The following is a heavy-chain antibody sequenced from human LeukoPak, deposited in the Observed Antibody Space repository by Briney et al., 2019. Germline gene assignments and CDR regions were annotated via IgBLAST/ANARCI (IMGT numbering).Heavy chain of an antibody. CDR2: IYYSGST. D-gene: IGHD6-13*01. CDR3: AGIAAVSTWYFQH. J-gene: IGHJ1*01. CDR1: GGSISSSSYH. Sequence: SETLSLPCTVSGGSISSSSYHWGWIRQPPGKGLEWIGSIYYSGSTYYNPSLKSRVTISVDTSKNQFSLKLSSVPAADTAVYYCAGIAAVSTWYFQHWGQGTLVTVSS. V-gene: IGHV4-39*01.